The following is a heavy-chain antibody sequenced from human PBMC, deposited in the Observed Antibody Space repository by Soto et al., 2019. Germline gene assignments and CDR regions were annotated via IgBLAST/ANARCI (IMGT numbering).Heavy chain of an antibody. D-gene: IGHD3-22*01. CDR3: AREFRPRYCYDSSGLVY. Sequence: GGSLRLSCAASGFTFSSYGMHWVRQAPGKGLEWVAVIWYDGSNKYYADSVKGRFTISRDNSKNTLYLQMNSLRAEDTAVYYCAREFRPRYCYDSSGLVYWGQGTLVTVSS. CDR2: IWYDGSNK. V-gene: IGHV3-33*01. J-gene: IGHJ4*02. CDR1: GFTFSSYG.